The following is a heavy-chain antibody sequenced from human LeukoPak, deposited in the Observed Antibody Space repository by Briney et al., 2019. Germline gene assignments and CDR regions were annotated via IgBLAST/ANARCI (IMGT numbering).Heavy chain of an antibody. J-gene: IGHJ4*02. V-gene: IGHV4-59*01. CDR3: AGSPYYYDSSASQDFDF. Sequence: SETLSLTCTVSGGSISSYYWSWIRQPPGKGLEWIGYIYYSGSTNYNPSLKSRVTMSVDTSKNHFSLRLSSVTAADTAVYYCAGSPYYYDSSASQDFDFWGQGTLVTVSS. CDR1: GGSISSYY. D-gene: IGHD3-22*01. CDR2: IYYSGST.